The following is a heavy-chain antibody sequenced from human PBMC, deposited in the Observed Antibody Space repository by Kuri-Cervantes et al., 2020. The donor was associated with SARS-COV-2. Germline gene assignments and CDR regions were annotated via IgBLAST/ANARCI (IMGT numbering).Heavy chain of an antibody. V-gene: IGHV3-30*02. D-gene: IGHD5-18*01. CDR3: AKDGYGFSASDI. J-gene: IGHJ3*02. CDR2: IRYDGSND. Sequence: GESLKISCAASGFTFSSYGMHWVRQAPGKGLEWVAFIRYDGSNDYYGDSVKGRFTISRDNSKNTVYLQMNSLRVEDTAVYYCAKDGYGFSASDIWGQGTMVTVSS. CDR1: GFTFSSYG.